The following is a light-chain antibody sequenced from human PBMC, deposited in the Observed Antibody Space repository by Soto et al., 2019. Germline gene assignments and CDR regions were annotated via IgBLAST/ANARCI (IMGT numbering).Light chain of an antibody. CDR3: CSYTSGSIRV. Sequence: QSVLAQPASVSGSPGQSITISCTGTSSDVGGYNHVSWYQQRPGKAPKLIIYEVRNRPSGVSNRLSGSKSGNTASLTISGLQADDEADYYCCSYTSGSIRVFGGGTK. CDR2: EVR. V-gene: IGLV2-14*01. CDR1: SSDVGGYNH. J-gene: IGLJ3*02.